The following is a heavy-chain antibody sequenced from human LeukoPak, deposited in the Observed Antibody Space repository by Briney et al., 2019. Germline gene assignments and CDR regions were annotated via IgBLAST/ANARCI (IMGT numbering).Heavy chain of an antibody. CDR2: INHSGST. D-gene: IGHD3-22*01. Sequence: SETLSLTCAVYGGSFSGYYWSWIRQPPGKGLEWIGEINHSGSTNYNPSLKSRVTISVDTSKNQFSLKLSSVTAADTAVYYCARGPYYYDSSGYYRQYNWFDPWGQGTLVTVPS. J-gene: IGHJ5*02. V-gene: IGHV4-34*01. CDR3: ARGPYYYDSSGYYRQYNWFDP. CDR1: GGSFSGYY.